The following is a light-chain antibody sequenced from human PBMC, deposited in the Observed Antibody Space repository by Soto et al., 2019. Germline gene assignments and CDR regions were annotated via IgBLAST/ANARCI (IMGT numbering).Light chain of an antibody. J-gene: IGLJ2*01. CDR3: QTWGTGIQV. CDR1: SGHSSYA. Sequence: QLVLTQSPSASASLGASVKLTCTLRSGHSSYAIAWHQQQPEKGPRYLMKLNSDGSHSKGDGIPDRFSGSSSGAERYLTISSIQSEEEADYYCQTWGTGIQVFGGGTKLTVL. V-gene: IGLV4-69*01. CDR2: LNSDGSH.